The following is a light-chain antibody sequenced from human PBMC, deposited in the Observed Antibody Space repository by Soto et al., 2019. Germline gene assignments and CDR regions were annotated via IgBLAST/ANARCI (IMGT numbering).Light chain of an antibody. Sequence: AIRMTQSPSSLSASTGDRVTITCRASQGISSYLAWYQQKPGKAPKLLIYAASTLQSGVPSRFSGSGSGTDFTLTISCLQSEDFATYYCQQYYSYPFMFGQGTKVDIK. J-gene: IGKJ1*01. CDR3: QQYYSYPFM. CDR1: QGISSY. CDR2: AAS. V-gene: IGKV1-8*01.